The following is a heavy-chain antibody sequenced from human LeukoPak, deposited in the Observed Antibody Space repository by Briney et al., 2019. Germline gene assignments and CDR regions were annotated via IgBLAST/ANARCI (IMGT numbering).Heavy chain of an antibody. CDR1: GYTFISFY. Sequence: GASVKVPCKASGYTFISFYMHWVRQAPGQGLEWMGVINPSGGSTAYAQQFQGRVTMTRDTSTSTVYMELSSLRSEDTAVYYCARHSLIGTTPFDYWGQGTLVTVSS. D-gene: IGHD1-20*01. J-gene: IGHJ4*02. CDR3: ARHSLIGTTPFDY. CDR2: INPSGGST. V-gene: IGHV1-46*01.